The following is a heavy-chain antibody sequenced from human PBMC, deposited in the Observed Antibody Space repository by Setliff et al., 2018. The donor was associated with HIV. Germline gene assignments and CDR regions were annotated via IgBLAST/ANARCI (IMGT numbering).Heavy chain of an antibody. CDR1: GGSISSSSYF. CDR3: PRHRYYVPHYYYYMDV. J-gene: IGHJ6*03. D-gene: IGHD1-26*01. Sequence: TLSLTCTVSGGSISSSSYFWGWIRQPPGKGLEWIGSMYYSGRTYYNPSLKSRVSISVDTPKKQFSLKMSSVTAADTAVYYCPRHRYYVPHYYYYMDVWGKGTTVTVSS. V-gene: IGHV4-39*01. CDR2: MYYSGRT.